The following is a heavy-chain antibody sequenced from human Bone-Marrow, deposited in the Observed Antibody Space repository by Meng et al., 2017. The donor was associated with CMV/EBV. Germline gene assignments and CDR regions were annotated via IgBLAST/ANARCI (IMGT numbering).Heavy chain of an antibody. CDR3: ARGGSHTYYDFWSGSNWFDP. D-gene: IGHD3-3*01. V-gene: IGHV4-59*01. J-gene: IGHJ5*02. Sequence: SETLSLTCTVSGGSISSYYWSWIRQPPGKGLEWIGYIYYSVSTNYNPSLKSRVTISVDTSKNQFSLKLSSVTAADTAVYYCARGGSHTYYDFWSGSNWFDPWGQGTLVTVSS. CDR2: IYYSVST. CDR1: GGSISSYY.